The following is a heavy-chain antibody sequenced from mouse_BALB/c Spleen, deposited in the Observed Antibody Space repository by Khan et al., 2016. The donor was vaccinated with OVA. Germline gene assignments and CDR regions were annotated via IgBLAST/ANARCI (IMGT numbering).Heavy chain of an antibody. Sequence: VELVESGPGLVAPSQSLSITCTVSGFSLTSYGVHWVRQPPGKGLEWLGVIWAGGSTNYNSALMSRLSISKDNSKSQVFLKMNSLQTDDTAMYXCARDPSTMITPGFAYWGQGTLVTVSA. CDR2: IWAGGST. CDR3: ARDPSTMITPGFAY. V-gene: IGHV2-9*02. CDR1: GFSLTSYG. J-gene: IGHJ3*01. D-gene: IGHD2-4*01.